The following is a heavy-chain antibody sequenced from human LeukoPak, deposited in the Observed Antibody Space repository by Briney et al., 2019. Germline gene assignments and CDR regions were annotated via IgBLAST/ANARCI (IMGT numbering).Heavy chain of an antibody. D-gene: IGHD4-17*01. Sequence: KPGGSLRLSCAASGFTFSNYNMNWVRQAPGKGLEWVSSISSSSSYIYYADSVKGRFTISRDNAKNSLYLQMNSLRAEDTAVYYCASATVTTYPFDYWGQGTLVTVSS. CDR2: ISSSSSYI. V-gene: IGHV3-21*01. J-gene: IGHJ4*02. CDR3: ASATVTTYPFDY. CDR1: GFTFSNYN.